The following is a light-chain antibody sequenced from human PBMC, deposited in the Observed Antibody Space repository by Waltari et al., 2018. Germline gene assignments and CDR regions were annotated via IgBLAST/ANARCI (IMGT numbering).Light chain of an antibody. CDR3: QQYKSDPYT. J-gene: IGKJ2*01. Sequence: DIQMTQSPSSLPASVGDRVTITCRASQSIDYWLAWYQQKPGKAPKILMHQTSLLESGVPSRFSGSGYGTEFTLTISSLQPDDFATYYCQQYKSDPYTFGQGTKLEIK. CDR2: QTS. V-gene: IGKV1-5*03. CDR1: QSIDYW.